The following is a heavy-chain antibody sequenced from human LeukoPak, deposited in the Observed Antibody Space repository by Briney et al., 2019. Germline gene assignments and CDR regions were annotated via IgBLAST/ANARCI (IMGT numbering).Heavy chain of an antibody. V-gene: IGHV3-49*04. CDR3: TRDQVRYSGSYYWFDP. CDR1: GFTFGDYA. CDR2: IRSKAYGGTT. Sequence: GGSLRLSCTASGFTFGDYAMSWVRQAPGKGLEWVGFIRSKAYGGTTEYAASVEGRFTISRDDSKSIAYLQMNSLKTEDTAVYYCTRDQVRYSGSYYWFDPWGQGTLVTVSS. D-gene: IGHD1-26*01. J-gene: IGHJ5*02.